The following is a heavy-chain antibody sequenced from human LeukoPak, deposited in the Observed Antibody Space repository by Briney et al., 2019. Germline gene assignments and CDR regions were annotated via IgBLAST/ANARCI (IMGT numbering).Heavy chain of an antibody. V-gene: IGHV4-59*01. CDR2: IFYCGST. J-gene: IGHJ4*02. D-gene: IGHD3-10*01. Sequence: SETLSLTCTVSGGSISTYYWSWIRQPPGKGLEWIGYIFYCGSTNYNPSLKSRVTISVDTSKNQFSLKLSSVTAADTAVYYCARSPMVRGVTTFDYWDQGTLVTVSS. CDR3: ARSPMVRGVTTFDY. CDR1: GGSISTYY.